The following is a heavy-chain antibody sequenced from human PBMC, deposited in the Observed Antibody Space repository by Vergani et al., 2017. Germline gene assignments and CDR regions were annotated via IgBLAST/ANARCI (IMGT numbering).Heavy chain of an antibody. CDR1: GGSFSGYY. J-gene: IGHJ6*03. CDR3: ARATITMVRGVIIPYYYDDMDV. D-gene: IGHD3-10*01. Sequence: QVQLQQWGAGLLKPSETLSLTCAVYGGSFSGYYWSWIRQPPGKGLEWIGEINHSGSTNYNPSLKSRVTISADTSKNQFSLKLSSVTAADTAVYYCARATITMVRGVIIPYYYDDMDVWGKGTTVTVSS. CDR2: INHSGST. V-gene: IGHV4-34*01.